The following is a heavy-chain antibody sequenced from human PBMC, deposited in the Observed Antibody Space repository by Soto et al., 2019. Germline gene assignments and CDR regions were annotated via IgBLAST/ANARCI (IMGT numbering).Heavy chain of an antibody. D-gene: IGHD4-4*01. V-gene: IGHV5-51*01. CDR3: ARHEQFYYYYYGMDV. CDR1: GYSFTTYW. CDR2: INPGGSDI. J-gene: IGHJ6*02. Sequence: GESLKISCKASGYSFTTYWIAWVRQMPGKGLEWMGIINPGGSDIRYSPSFQGQVTISADNSISTAYLQWSGLKASDTAMYYCARHEQFYYYYYGMDVWGQGTAVTVSS.